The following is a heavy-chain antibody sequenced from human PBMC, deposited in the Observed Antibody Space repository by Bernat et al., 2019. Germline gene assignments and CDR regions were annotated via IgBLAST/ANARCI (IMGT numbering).Heavy chain of an antibody. Sequence: QVQLVQSGAEVKKPGASVKVSCKASGYTFTSYGLSWVRQAPGQGLEWMGWISVYNGNTNYAQKLQGRVTMTTDTSTSTAYMELRSLRSDDTAVYYCARDSRGPNSSGWYEYFSDNWFDPWGQGTLVTVSS. CDR2: ISVYNGNT. J-gene: IGHJ5*02. V-gene: IGHV1-18*01. D-gene: IGHD6-19*01. CDR3: ARDSRGPNSSGWYEYFSDNWFDP. CDR1: GYTFTSYG.